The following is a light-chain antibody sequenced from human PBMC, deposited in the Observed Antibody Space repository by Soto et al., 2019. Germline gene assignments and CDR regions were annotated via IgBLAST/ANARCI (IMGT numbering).Light chain of an antibody. CDR3: SSFAGANRG. Sequence: QSALTQPPSASGSPGQSVTISCTGTSSDVGANNYVSWYQQHPGKAPKLMIYEVTKRPSGVPDRFSGSKSGNTASLTVSGLQAEEGAGYYRSSFAGANRGFGTGTKVTVL. V-gene: IGLV2-8*01. J-gene: IGLJ1*01. CDR2: EVT. CDR1: SSDVGANNY.